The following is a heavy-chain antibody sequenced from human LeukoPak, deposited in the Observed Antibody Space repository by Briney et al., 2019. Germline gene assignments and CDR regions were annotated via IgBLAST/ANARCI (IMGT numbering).Heavy chain of an antibody. CDR2: ISYRGNT. Sequence: SETLSLTCTVSGGSISSYYWNWIRQPPGKGLEWIGYISYRGNTNYSPSLKSRVTISLDTSKNQFSLKLSSVTAADTAVYYCARQKPVAATTHFDNWGQGILVTVSS. CDR1: GGSISSYY. J-gene: IGHJ4*02. D-gene: IGHD6-19*01. V-gene: IGHV4-59*01. CDR3: ARQKPVAATTHFDN.